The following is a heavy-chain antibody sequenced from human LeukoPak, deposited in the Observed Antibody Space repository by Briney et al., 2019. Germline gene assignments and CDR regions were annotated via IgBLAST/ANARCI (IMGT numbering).Heavy chain of an antibody. CDR1: GGSFSGYY. J-gene: IGHJ6*03. V-gene: IGHV4-34*01. CDR3: ARARADYRYYYYYMDV. CDR2: INHSGST. Sequence: PSETLSLTCAVYGGSFSGYYWSWIRQPPEKGLEWIGEINHSGSTNYNPSLKSRVTISVDTSKNQFSLRLSSVTAADTAVYYCARARADYRYYYYYMDVWGKGTTVTVSS. D-gene: IGHD3-16*02.